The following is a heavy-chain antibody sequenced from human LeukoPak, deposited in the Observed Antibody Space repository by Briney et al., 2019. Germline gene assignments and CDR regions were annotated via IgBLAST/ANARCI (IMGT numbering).Heavy chain of an antibody. CDR1: GGSFSGYY. V-gene: IGHV4-34*01. CDR3: ARDNSGSYCDY. Sequence: SETLSLTCAVYGGSFSGYYWSWIRQPPGKGLEWIGEINHSGSTNYDPSLKSRVTISVDTSKNQFSLILSSVTAADTAVYYCARDNSGSYCDYWGQGTLVTVSS. D-gene: IGHD1-26*01. J-gene: IGHJ4*02. CDR2: INHSGST.